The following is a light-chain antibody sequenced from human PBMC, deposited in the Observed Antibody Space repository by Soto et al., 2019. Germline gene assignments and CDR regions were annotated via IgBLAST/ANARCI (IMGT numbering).Light chain of an antibody. Sequence: QWALTQPASVSGSPGQWITISCTGTSSDIGHYNYVSWYQQHPGNAPKLMIYDVSIRASGVSDRFSGSKSGNTASLTISGLQAEDEADYHCCSYTTTTSRVFGTGTKVTVL. CDR1: SSDIGHYNY. V-gene: IGLV2-14*03. CDR2: DVS. J-gene: IGLJ1*01. CDR3: CSYTTTTSRV.